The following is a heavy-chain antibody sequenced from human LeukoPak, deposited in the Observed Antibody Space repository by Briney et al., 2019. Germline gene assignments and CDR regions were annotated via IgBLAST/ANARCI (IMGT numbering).Heavy chain of an antibody. Sequence: GSLRPSCAASGFTFNTYAMSWVRQSPGKGLEWIGEINHSGSTNYNPSLKSRVTISVDTSKNQFSLKLSSVTAADTAVYYCARVREMATTLDYWGQGTLVTVSS. V-gene: IGHV4-34*01. J-gene: IGHJ4*02. D-gene: IGHD5-24*01. CDR3: ARVREMATTLDY. CDR2: INHSGST. CDR1: GFTFNTYA.